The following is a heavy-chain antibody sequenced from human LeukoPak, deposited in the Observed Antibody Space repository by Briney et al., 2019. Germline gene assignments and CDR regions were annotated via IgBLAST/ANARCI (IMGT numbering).Heavy chain of an antibody. CDR3: ARLIAAAGRGEGAFDI. CDR2: IYYSGST. D-gene: IGHD6-13*01. CDR1: GGSISSYY. J-gene: IGHJ3*02. Sequence: SETLSLTCTVSGGSISSYYWSWIRQPPGKGLEWIGYIYYSGSTNYNPSLKSRVTISVDTSKNQFSLKPSSVTAADTAVYYCARLIAAAGRGEGAFDIWGQGTMVTVSS. V-gene: IGHV4-59*01.